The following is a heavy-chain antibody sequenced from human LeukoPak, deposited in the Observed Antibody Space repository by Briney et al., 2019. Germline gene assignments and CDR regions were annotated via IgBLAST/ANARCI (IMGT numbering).Heavy chain of an antibody. Sequence: GGSLRLSCAASGFTFDDYAMHWVRQAPGKGLEWVSGIRWNGGSIGYADSVKGRFTISRDNAKNSLYLQMNSLRAEDTAVYYCARSGATTYYYYYGMDVWGQGPTVTVSS. CDR1: GFTFDDYA. D-gene: IGHD5-12*01. CDR2: IRWNGGSI. J-gene: IGHJ6*02. V-gene: IGHV3-9*01. CDR3: ARSGATTYYYYYGMDV.